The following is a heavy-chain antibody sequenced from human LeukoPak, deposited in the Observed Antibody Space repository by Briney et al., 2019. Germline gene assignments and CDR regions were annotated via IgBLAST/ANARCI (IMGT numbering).Heavy chain of an antibody. CDR2: IYSNGNT. CDR1: GGSISNYY. D-gene: IGHD2-2*01. V-gene: IGHV4-59*01. Sequence: PSETLSLTCTVSGGSISNYYWSWIQQPPGKGLEWIGYIYSNGNTNYNPSLKSRVTISVDTSKNQFSLKLTSVTAADTAVYYCARACSSTSCYLSLGYWGQGTLVTVSS. J-gene: IGHJ4*02. CDR3: ARACSSTSCYLSLGY.